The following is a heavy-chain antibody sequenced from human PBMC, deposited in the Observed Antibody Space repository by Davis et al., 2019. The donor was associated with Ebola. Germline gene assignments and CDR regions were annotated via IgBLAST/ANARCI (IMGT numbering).Heavy chain of an antibody. D-gene: IGHD3-10*01. V-gene: IGHV4-59*08. Sequence: ESLKISCTASGFTFGDYAMSWVRQAPGKGLEWIGYIYYSGSTNYNPSLKSRVTISVDTSKNQFSLKLSSVTAADTAVYYCASTMVRGVPDYWGQGTLVTVSS. J-gene: IGHJ4*02. CDR3: ASTMVRGVPDY. CDR2: IYYSGST. CDR1: GFTFGDYA.